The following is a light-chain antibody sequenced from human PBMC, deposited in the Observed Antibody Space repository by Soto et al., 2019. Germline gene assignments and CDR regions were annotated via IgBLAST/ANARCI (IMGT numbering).Light chain of an antibody. Sequence: QSVLTQPASVSGSPGQSITISCTGTSSDVGTYNFVSWYQQHPGKAPKLMLYEVNRRPSGVSYRSSGSKSGNTASLAISGLQAEDEADYYCSSYTGRYSIYVLGNGTKLT. V-gene: IGLV2-14*01. J-gene: IGLJ1*01. CDR3: SSYTGRYSIYV. CDR1: SSDVGTYNF. CDR2: EVN.